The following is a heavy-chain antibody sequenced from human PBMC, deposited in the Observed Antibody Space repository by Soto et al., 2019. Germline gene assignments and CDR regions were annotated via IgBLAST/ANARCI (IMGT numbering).Heavy chain of an antibody. D-gene: IGHD3-22*01. CDR1: GGTFNSYD. CDR3: ARLSRPNYYDTSGFFKDYWFDP. CDR2: IIPIVETP. V-gene: IGHV1-69*01. J-gene: IGHJ5*02. Sequence: QVQLVQSGAEVKKPGSSMKVSCKASGGTFNSYDINWVRQAPGQGLEWMGGIIPIVETPKYAQKFQGRVTITADESTNTVYMELSSLRSEDTAMYYCARLSRPNYYDTSGFFKDYWFDPWGQGTLVTVSS.